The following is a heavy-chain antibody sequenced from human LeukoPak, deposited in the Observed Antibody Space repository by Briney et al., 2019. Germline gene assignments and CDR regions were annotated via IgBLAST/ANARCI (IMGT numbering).Heavy chain of an antibody. CDR3: ASYFWSGYYYDY. J-gene: IGHJ4*02. CDR1: GGTFSSYT. Sequence: SVKVSCKASGGTFSSYTISRVRQAPGQGLEWMGRIIPILGIANYAQKFQGRVTITADKSTSTAYMELSSLRSEDTAVYYCASYFWSGYYYDYWGQGTLVTVSS. V-gene: IGHV1-69*02. CDR2: IIPILGIA. D-gene: IGHD3-3*01.